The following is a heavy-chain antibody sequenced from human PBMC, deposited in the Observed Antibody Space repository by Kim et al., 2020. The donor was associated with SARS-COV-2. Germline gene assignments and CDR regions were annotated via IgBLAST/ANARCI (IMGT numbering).Heavy chain of an antibody. Sequence: GGSLRLSCAASGFTFSSYSMNWVRQAPGKGLEWVSYISSSSSTIYYADSVKGRFTISRDNAKNSLYLQMNSLRDEDTAVYYCARAGYCSSTSCYYYYYGMDVWGQGTTVTVS. CDR2: ISSSSSTI. CDR1: GFTFSSYS. V-gene: IGHV3-48*02. J-gene: IGHJ6*01. D-gene: IGHD2-2*01. CDR3: ARAGYCSSTSCYYYYYGMDV.